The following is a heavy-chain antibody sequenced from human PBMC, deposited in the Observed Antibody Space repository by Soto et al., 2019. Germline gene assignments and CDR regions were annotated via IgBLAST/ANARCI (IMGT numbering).Heavy chain of an antibody. CDR2: IYYSGST. V-gene: IGHV4-39*01. CDR3: AIYNWNYVARADWFDP. CDR1: GDSISSSGYY. D-gene: IGHD1-7*01. J-gene: IGHJ5*02. Sequence: SETLSLTCTVSGDSISSSGYYWGWIRQPPGKGLEWIGSIYYSGSTYYNPSLKSRVTISVDTSKNQFSLKLNSVTPADTAVYYCAIYNWNYVARADWFDPWGHGTLVTVSS.